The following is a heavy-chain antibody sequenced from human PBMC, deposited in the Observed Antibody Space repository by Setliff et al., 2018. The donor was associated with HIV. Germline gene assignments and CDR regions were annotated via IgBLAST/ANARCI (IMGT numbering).Heavy chain of an antibody. CDR3: AAGGVRGVIWG. Sequence: LRLSCAASGFSFSSHWMSWVRQAPGKGLEWVANIKEDGSERYYVESVKGRFIISRDNARNSLHLQMNSLRVEDTAVYYCAAGGVRGVIWGWGQGTLVTVSS. V-gene: IGHV3-7*01. CDR1: GFSFSSHW. CDR2: IKEDGSER. J-gene: IGHJ4*02. D-gene: IGHD3-10*02.